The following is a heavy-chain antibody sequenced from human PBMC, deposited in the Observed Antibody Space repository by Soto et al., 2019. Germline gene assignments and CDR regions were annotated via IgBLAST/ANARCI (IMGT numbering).Heavy chain of an antibody. CDR2: TYYRSKWYN. V-gene: IGHV6-1*01. CDR1: GDSVSSNSAA. D-gene: IGHD6-6*01. Sequence: PSQTLSLTCAISGDSVSSNSAAWNWIRQSPSRGLEWLGRTYYRSKWYNDYAVSVKSRITINPDTSKNQFSLQLNSVTPEDTAVYYCARDQGSSSPYYYYYYMDVWGKGTTVTVSS. CDR3: ARDQGSSSPYYYYYYMDV. J-gene: IGHJ6*03.